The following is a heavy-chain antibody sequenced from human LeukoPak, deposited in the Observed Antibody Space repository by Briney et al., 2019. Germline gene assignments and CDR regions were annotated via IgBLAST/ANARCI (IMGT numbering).Heavy chain of an antibody. CDR2: INPNSGGT. V-gene: IGHV1-2*06. CDR1: GYTFTGYY. Sequence: ASVKVSCKASGYTFTGYYMHWVRQAPGQGPEWMGRINPNSGGTNYAQKFQGRVTMTRDTSISTAYMELSRLRSDDTAVYYCARVSSPLQYNWFDPWGQGTLVTVSS. D-gene: IGHD1-14*01. J-gene: IGHJ5*02. CDR3: ARVSSPLQYNWFDP.